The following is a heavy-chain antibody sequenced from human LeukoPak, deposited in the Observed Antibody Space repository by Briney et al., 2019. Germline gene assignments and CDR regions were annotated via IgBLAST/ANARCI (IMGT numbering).Heavy chain of an antibody. J-gene: IGHJ4*02. CDR2: INSDGSST. V-gene: IGHV3-74*01. D-gene: IGHD3-10*01. Sequence: GGSLRLSCAGSGFSVSGNYMTWVRQAPGKGLVWVSRINSDGSSTSYADSVKGRFTISRDNAKNTLYLQMNSLRAEDTAVYYCASRYYGSGSYYRLDCWGQGTLVTVSS. CDR1: GFSVSGNY. CDR3: ASRYYGSGSYYRLDC.